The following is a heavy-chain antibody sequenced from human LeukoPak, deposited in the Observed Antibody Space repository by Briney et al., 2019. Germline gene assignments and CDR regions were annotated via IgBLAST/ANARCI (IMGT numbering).Heavy chain of an antibody. CDR3: ARGDYGEASWFDP. CDR1: GGSFSGYY. Sequence: SETLSLTCAVYGGSFSGYYWSWIRQPPGKGLEWIGEINHSGSTNYSPSLKSRVTISVDTSKNQFSLKLSSVTAADTAVYYCARGDYGEASWFDPWGQGTLVTVSS. V-gene: IGHV4-34*01. CDR2: INHSGST. J-gene: IGHJ5*02. D-gene: IGHD4-17*01.